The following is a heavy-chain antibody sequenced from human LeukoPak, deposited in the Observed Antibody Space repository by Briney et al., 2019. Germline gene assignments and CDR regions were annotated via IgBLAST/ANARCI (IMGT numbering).Heavy chain of an antibody. D-gene: IGHD1-26*01. V-gene: IGHV3-7*03. CDR1: GFTCSSYW. Sequence: GGSLRLSCAASGFTCSSYWMSWVRQAPGKGLEWVANIKQDGSEKYYVDSVKGRFTISRDNPKNSPYLQMNSLRADDTALYYCAKSEELLDPFDYWGQGTLVTVSS. CDR2: IKQDGSEK. J-gene: IGHJ4*02. CDR3: AKSEELLDPFDY.